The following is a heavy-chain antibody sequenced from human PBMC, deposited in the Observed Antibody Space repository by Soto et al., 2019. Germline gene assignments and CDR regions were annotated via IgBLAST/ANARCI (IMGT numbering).Heavy chain of an antibody. CDR2: ISSSSSYI. J-gene: IGHJ6*02. CDR3: ASTRRDGYNNDYYYYGMDV. Sequence: GGSLRLSCAASGFTFSSFHMNWVRQAPGKGLEWVSSISSSSSYIYYADSVKGRFTISRDNAKNSLYLQMNSLRAEDTAVYYWASTRRDGYNNDYYYYGMDVWGQGTTVTVSS. CDR1: GFTFSSFH. V-gene: IGHV3-21*01. D-gene: IGHD5-12*01.